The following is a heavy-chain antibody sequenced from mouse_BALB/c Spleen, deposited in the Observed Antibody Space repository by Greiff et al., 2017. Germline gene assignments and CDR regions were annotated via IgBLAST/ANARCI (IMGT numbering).Heavy chain of an antibody. CDR1: GFSLTSYG. CDR2: IWAGGST. Sequence: VKVVESGPGLVAPSQSLSITCTVSGFSLTSYGVHWVRQPPGKGLEWLGVIWAGGSTNYNSALMSRLSISKDNSKSQVFLKMNSLQTDDTAMYYCASIYGNYVGYAMDYWGQGTSVTVSS. V-gene: IGHV2-9*02. J-gene: IGHJ4*01. CDR3: ASIYGNYVGYAMDY. D-gene: IGHD2-1*01.